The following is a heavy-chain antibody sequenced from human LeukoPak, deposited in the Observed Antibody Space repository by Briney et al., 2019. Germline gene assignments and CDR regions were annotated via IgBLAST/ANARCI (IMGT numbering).Heavy chain of an antibody. CDR3: ARGQYYDSSGYYMVDYFDY. Sequence: ASVKVSCKASGYTFTGYYMHWVRQAPGQGLEWMGWINPNSGGTNYAQKFQGRVTMTRDTSISTAYMELSRLRSDDTAVYYCARGQYYDSSGYYMVDYFDYWGQGTLVTVSS. D-gene: IGHD3-22*01. V-gene: IGHV1-2*02. CDR1: GYTFTGYY. CDR2: INPNSGGT. J-gene: IGHJ4*02.